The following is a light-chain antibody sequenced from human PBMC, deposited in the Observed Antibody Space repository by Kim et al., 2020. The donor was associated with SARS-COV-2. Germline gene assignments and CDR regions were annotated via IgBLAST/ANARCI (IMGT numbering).Light chain of an antibody. CDR3: QHYGGSPPNT. CDR2: DVS. J-gene: IGKJ5*01. CDR1: QSVSSNY. V-gene: IGKV3-20*01. Sequence: EIVLTQSPGTLSLSPGERATLSCRASQSVSSNYLAWYQQRRGQAPRLLIFDVSRRVTGIPDRFSGSGSGTDFTLTINRLEPEDFAVYHCQHYGGSPPNTFGQGTRLEIE.